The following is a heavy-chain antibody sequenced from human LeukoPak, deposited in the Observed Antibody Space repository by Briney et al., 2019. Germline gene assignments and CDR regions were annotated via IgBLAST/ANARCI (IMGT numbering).Heavy chain of an antibody. CDR1: RITFTYW. V-gene: IGHV3-7*01. J-gene: IGHJ4*02. CDR3: ASSFSDDFWSGHF. Sequence: GGSLRLSCAASRITFTYWMSWVRQAPGKGLEWVANIKQDGSAKYYVDSVKGRLIISRDNAKKSLFLQMNSLRAEVTAVYYCASSFSDDFWSGHFWGQGTLVTVSS. D-gene: IGHD3-3*01. CDR2: IKQDGSAK.